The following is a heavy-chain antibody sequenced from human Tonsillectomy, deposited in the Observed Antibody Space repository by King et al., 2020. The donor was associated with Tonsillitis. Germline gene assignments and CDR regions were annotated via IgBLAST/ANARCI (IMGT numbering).Heavy chain of an antibody. V-gene: IGHV3-9*01. CDR1: GFTFDDYA. CDR2: INWNSGNI. J-gene: IGHJ2*01. Sequence: VQLVESGGGLVQPDRSLRLSCAASGFTFDDYAMHWVRQAPGKGLEWVSGINWNSGNIGYADSVKGRFTISRDNAKNSLYLQMNSLRAEDTALYYCAKEGSSWYSPMWYFDLWGRGTLVTVSS. CDR3: AKEGSSWYSPMWYFDL. D-gene: IGHD6-13*01.